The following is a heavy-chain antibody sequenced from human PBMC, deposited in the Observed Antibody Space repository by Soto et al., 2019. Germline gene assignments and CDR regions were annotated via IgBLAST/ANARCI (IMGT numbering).Heavy chain of an antibody. J-gene: IGHJ5*02. CDR3: ARDLGYGDYRTRFDP. CDR1: GYTFTGYY. V-gene: IGHV1-2*04. Sequence: ASVKVSCKASGYTFTGYYMHWVRQAPGQGLEWMGWINPNSGGTNYAQKFQGWVTMTRDTSISTAYMELSRLRSDDTAVYYCARDLGYGDYRTRFDPWGQGTLVTVSS. CDR2: INPNSGGT. D-gene: IGHD4-17*01.